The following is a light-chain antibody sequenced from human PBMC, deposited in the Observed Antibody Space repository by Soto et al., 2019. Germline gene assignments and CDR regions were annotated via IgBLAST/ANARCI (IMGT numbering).Light chain of an antibody. J-gene: IGKJ4*01. CDR3: QQSYTTPLT. V-gene: IGKV1-39*01. CDR2: AAS. Sequence: DIQMTQSPSSLSASVGDRVTITCRASQYISDFLNWYQQKPGKAPVILIYAASTLQSGVPSRFIGGGSETNFTLIISSLQPEDFATYYCQQSYTTPLTFGGGTKVDIK. CDR1: QYISDF.